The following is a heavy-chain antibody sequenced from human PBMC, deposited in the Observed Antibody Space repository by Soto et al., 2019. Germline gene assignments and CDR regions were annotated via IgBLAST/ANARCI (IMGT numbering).Heavy chain of an antibody. CDR3: AKEIGAAGRFFGLDV. J-gene: IGHJ6*02. CDR2: INPSGGST. Sequence: ASVKVSCKAVGYTFSIYYVHWVRQAPGQGLEWMGVINPSGGSTSYAQKFQGRLNMTRDRSAGTMSMELTSLTTDDTGVYYCAKEIGAAGRFFGLDVWGQGTTVTVSS. V-gene: IGHV1-46*01. CDR1: GYTFSIYY. D-gene: IGHD6-19*01.